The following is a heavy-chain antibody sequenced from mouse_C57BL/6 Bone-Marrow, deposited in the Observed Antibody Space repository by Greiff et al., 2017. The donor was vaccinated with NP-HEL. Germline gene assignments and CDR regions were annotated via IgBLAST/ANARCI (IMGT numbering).Heavy chain of an antibody. J-gene: IGHJ2*01. CDR1: GYTFTSYG. D-gene: IGHD1-1*01. CDR3: ARVLRSFFDY. Sequence: QVQLKQSGAELARPGASVKLSCKASGYTFTSYGISWVKQSTGQGLEWIGEIYPRSGNTYYNEKFKGKATLTADKSSSPAYMELRSLTSEDSAVYFCARVLRSFFDYWGQGTTLTVSS. V-gene: IGHV1-81*01. CDR2: IYPRSGNT.